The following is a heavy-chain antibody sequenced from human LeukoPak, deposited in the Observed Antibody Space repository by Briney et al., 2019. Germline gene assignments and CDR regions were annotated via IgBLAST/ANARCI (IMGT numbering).Heavy chain of an antibody. CDR3: ARRDYYGSGSFDY. CDR2: IYYSGST. J-gene: IGHJ4*02. V-gene: IGHV4-39*01. CDR1: GGSIGSSGYY. D-gene: IGHD3-10*01. Sequence: SETLSLTCTVSGGSIGSSGYYWAWIRQPPGKGLEWIGSIYYSGSTYYNPSLKSRVTISVDTISVDTSKNQFSLELSSVTAADTAVYYCARRDYYGSGSFDYWGQGTLVTVSS.